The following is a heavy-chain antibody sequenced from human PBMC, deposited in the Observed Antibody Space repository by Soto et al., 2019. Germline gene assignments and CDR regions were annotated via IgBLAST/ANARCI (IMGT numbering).Heavy chain of an antibody. V-gene: IGHV5-51*01. J-gene: IGHJ3*01. CDR1: GYSFTNYW. D-gene: IGHD2-15*01. CDR3: ARHGLGYCSVGKCYGDV. CDR2: IYPGDSDT. Sequence: GESLKISCQASGYSFTNYWIGWVRQMPGKGLEWMGIIYPGDSDTRYSPSFQGQVTISADKSINTAYLQWSSLKASDTAIYYCARHGLGYCSVGKCYGDVWGQGTMVTVSS.